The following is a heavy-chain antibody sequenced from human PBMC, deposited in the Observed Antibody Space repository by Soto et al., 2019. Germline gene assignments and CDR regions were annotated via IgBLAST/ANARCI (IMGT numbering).Heavy chain of an antibody. Sequence: QVQLVESGGGVVQPGRSLRLSCAASGFTFSSYARHGVRQAPGKGLEWVAVISYDGSNKYYADSVKGRFTISRDNSKNTLYLQMNSLRAEDTAVYYCARLGISRGYWGHGTLVTVSS. CDR1: GFTFSSYA. J-gene: IGHJ4*01. CDR3: ARLGISRGY. D-gene: IGHD1-26*01. V-gene: IGHV3-30-3*01. CDR2: ISYDGSNK.